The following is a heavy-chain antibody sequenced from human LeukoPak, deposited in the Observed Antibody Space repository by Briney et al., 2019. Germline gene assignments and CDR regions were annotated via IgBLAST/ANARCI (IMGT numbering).Heavy chain of an antibody. CDR2: ISGSGGST. J-gene: IGHJ4*02. CDR3: AKHGYYDFWSGYLDY. Sequence: GGSLRLSCAASGFTFSSYAMSWVRQAPGKGLEWVSAISGSGGSTYYADSVKGRFTISRDNSKNTLYLQMNSLRAEDTAVYYCAKHGYYDFWSGYLDYWGQGTLVTVSS. V-gene: IGHV3-23*01. D-gene: IGHD3-3*01. CDR1: GFTFSSYA.